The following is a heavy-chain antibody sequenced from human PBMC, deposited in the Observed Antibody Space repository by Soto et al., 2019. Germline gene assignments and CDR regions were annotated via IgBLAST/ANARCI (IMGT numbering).Heavy chain of an antibody. CDR3: AREGQAWGFGY. D-gene: IGHD7-27*01. CDR1: GYTFTSYY. CDR2: INPSAGST. Sequence: QVQLVQSGAEVKKPGASVKVSCKASGYTFTSYYMHWVRQSPGQGLEWMGIINPSAGSTSYAQKFQGRVIMTRETSTSTVYMELSRLSSEDKAVYYCAREGQAWGFGYWCQGTLVTVSS. V-gene: IGHV1-46*01. J-gene: IGHJ4*02.